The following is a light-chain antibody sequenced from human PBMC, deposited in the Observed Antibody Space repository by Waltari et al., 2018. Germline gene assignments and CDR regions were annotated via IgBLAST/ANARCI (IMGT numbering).Light chain of an antibody. J-gene: IGKJ1*01. Sequence: SVRASQSLTRYLAWYQHKPGQAPRLLIYDAATSAAGIADRFSGSGFGTDFTLTISRLEPEDSAVYYCQHYVRWPVTFGQGTKVEIK. CDR3: QHYVRWPVT. V-gene: IGKV3-20*01. CDR1: QSLTRY. CDR2: DAA.